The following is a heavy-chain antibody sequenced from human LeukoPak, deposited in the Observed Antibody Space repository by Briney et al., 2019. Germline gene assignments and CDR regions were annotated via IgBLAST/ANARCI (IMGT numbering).Heavy chain of an antibody. Sequence: ASVKVSCKASGGTFSSYAISWVRQAPGQGLEWMGWISAYNGNTNYAQKLQGRVTMTTDTSTSTAYMELRSLRSDDTAVYYCAIGVGELQSSTHDYWGQGTLVTVSS. CDR2: ISAYNGNT. D-gene: IGHD1-26*01. CDR1: GGTFSSYA. J-gene: IGHJ4*02. CDR3: AIGVGELQSSTHDY. V-gene: IGHV1-18*01.